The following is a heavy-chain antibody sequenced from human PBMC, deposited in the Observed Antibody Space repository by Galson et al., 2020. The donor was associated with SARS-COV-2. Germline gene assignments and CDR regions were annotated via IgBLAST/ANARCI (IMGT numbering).Heavy chain of an antibody. CDR1: GYSFTTYW. V-gene: IGHV5-51*01. CDR3: ARHKLYSSAWYHGMDV. D-gene: IGHD6-19*01. CDR2: XXXXXXXX. Sequence: GESLKISCKASGYSFTTYWIXXXXXXXXXXLEWVGXXXXXXXXXXYSPSFQGQVTISADKSINTAYLQWRSLKASDTGIYYCARHKLYSSAWYHGMDVWGQGTTVTVS. J-gene: IGHJ6*02.